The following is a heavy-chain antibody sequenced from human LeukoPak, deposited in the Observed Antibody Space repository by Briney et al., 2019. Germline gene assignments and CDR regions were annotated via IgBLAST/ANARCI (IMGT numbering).Heavy chain of an antibody. CDR2: IYSGGSK. J-gene: IGHJ3*02. V-gene: IGHV3-66*01. D-gene: IGHD3-9*01. CDR1: GLTVSRNY. Sequence: PGGSLRHSCAASGLTVSRNYITWVRQAPGKGLEWVSVIYSGGSKYYADSVKGRFTISRDDSKNTAYLQLNSLRGEETAIYYCARSLYLDWGGAFDMWGQGTMVTVSS. CDR3: ARSLYLDWGGAFDM.